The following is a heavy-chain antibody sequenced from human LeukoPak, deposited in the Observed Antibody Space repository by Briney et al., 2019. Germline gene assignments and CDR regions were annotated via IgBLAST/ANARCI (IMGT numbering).Heavy chain of an antibody. CDR2: ISPDGVNK. CDR1: GFTFSSYG. Sequence: TGGSLRLSCAASGFTFSSYGMHWVRQAPGKGLEWVAVISPDGVNKYSADSVKGRFTISRDNSKNTLYLQMNSLRAEDTAVYYCAKGQNYYDGSGYYSTDYWGQGTPVTVSS. J-gene: IGHJ4*02. V-gene: IGHV3-30*18. CDR3: AKGQNYYDGSGYYSTDY. D-gene: IGHD3-22*01.